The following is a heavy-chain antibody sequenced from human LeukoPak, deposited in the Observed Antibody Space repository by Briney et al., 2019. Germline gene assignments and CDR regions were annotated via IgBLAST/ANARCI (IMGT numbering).Heavy chain of an antibody. D-gene: IGHD2-2*02. CDR3: TETAPAAIYWFDP. CDR1: GFTFSSYA. Sequence: GGSLRLSCTASGFTFSSYAMTWVRQAPEKGLEWVSAISGSGGSTYYADSVKGRFTISRDNSKNTLYLQMNSLRAEDTAVYYCTETAPAAIYWFDPWGQGTLVTVSS. J-gene: IGHJ5*02. V-gene: IGHV3-23*01. CDR2: ISGSGGST.